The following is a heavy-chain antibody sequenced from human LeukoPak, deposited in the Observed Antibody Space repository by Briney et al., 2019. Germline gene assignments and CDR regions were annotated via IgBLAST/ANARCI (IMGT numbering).Heavy chain of an antibody. CDR2: ISRSGSTI. V-gene: IGHV3-11*01. CDR1: GFTFSDYY. CDR3: AKDWIRLTIAFDF. Sequence: PGGSLRLSCAASGFTFSDYYMSWIRQAPGKGLEWVSYISRSGSTIYYADSVKGRFTISRDNAKNSLYLQMNSLRAEDTAVYYCAKDWIRLTIAFDFWGQGTMVTVSS. D-gene: IGHD1/OR15-1a*01. J-gene: IGHJ3*01.